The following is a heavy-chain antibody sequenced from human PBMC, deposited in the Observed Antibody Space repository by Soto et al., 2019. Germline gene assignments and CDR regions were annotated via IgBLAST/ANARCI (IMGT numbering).Heavy chain of an antibody. Sequence: SETLSLTCTVSGGSTSSYYWSWIRQPPGKGLEWIGYIYYSGSTNYNPSLKSRVTISVDTSKNQFSLKLSSVTAADTAVYYCEREGRGSYRQGEAFDIWGQGTMVTVSS. V-gene: IGHV4-59*01. J-gene: IGHJ3*02. CDR2: IYYSGST. CDR3: EREGRGSYRQGEAFDI. D-gene: IGHD3-16*02. CDR1: GGSTSSYY.